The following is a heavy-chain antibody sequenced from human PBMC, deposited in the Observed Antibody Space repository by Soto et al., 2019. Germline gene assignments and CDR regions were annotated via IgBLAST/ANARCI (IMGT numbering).Heavy chain of an antibody. J-gene: IGHJ6*02. CDR1: DDSSSNYK. CDR3: VRQGFGRLHGLVDV. V-gene: IGHV4-59*08. Sequence: QVQLQESGPGLVKPSETLSLTCTVSDDSSSNYKWSWIRQPPGRRLEWIGYIDSNGGTSYNPSLQRRFTISKDPSTKQFFLKLSHLTAADTAVYYCVRQGFGRLHGLVDVWGQGTTVTVSS. D-gene: IGHD3-10*01. CDR2: IDSNGGT.